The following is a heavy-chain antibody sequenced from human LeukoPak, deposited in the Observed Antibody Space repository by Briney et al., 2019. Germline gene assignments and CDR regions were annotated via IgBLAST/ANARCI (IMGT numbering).Heavy chain of an antibody. J-gene: IGHJ4*02. CDR2: ISYDGSTK. CDR1: GFTFSTYA. V-gene: IGHV3-30-3*01. D-gene: IGHD6-13*01. Sequence: GGSLRLSCAASGFTFSTYAIHWVRQAPGKGLEWVAVISYDGSTKYYADSVKGRFTISRDNSKNTLYLQMNSLRAEDTSVYYCATDVGSNWYERFDDWGQGTLVTVSS. CDR3: ATDVGSNWYERFDD.